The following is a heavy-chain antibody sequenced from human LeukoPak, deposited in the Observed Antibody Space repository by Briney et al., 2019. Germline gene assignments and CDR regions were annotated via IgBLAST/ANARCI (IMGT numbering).Heavy chain of an antibody. CDR1: GYTFTGYY. J-gene: IGHJ4*02. D-gene: IGHD3-22*01. CDR2: INPNSGGT. V-gene: IGHV1-2*02. CDR3: ARVGIGYYYDSSGYGSGDY. Sequence: ASVKVSCKASGYTFTGYYMHWVRQAPGQGLEWMGWINPNSGGTNYAQKFQGRVTMTRDTSISTAYMELSRLRSDDTAVYYCARVGIGYYYDSSGYGSGDYWGQGTLVTASS.